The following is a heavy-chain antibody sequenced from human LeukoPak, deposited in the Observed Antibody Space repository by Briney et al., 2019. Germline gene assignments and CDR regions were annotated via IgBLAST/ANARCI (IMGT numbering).Heavy chain of an antibody. J-gene: IGHJ6*02. Sequence: KPSETLSLTCAVYGGSFSGYYWSWIRQPPGKGLEWIGEINHSGSTNYNPSLKSRVTISVDTSKNQFSLKLSSVTAADTAVYYCARDLVGYCSGGSCPHYGMDVWGQGTTVTVS. CDR1: GGSFSGYY. D-gene: IGHD2-15*01. CDR3: ARDLVGYCSGGSCPHYGMDV. V-gene: IGHV4-34*01. CDR2: INHSGST.